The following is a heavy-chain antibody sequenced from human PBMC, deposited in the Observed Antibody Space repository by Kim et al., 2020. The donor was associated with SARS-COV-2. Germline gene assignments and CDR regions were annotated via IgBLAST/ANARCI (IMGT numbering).Heavy chain of an antibody. V-gene: IGHV4-59*01. CDR1: GGSISSYY. D-gene: IGHD1-1*01. Sequence: SETLSLTCTVSGGSISSYYWSWIRQPPGKGLEWIGYIYYSGSTNYNPSLKSRVTISVDTSKNQFSLKLSSVTAADTAVYYCARGNAGAYYYYYGMDVWGQGTTVTVSS. CDR3: ARGNAGAYYYYYGMDV. CDR2: IYYSGST. J-gene: IGHJ6*02.